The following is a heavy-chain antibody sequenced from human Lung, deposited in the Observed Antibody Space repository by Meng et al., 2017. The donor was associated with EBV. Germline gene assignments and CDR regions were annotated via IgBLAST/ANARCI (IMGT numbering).Heavy chain of an antibody. CDR3: ARLVYCGGACYSALDY. J-gene: IGHJ4*02. Sequence: QVEVVTSGVEPKQPWSLVDVSCKASGFTFTVYGSTWVRHAPGQGLEWMGWISTYDGKTDYAQKLQGRVTMTTDTTTSTAYMELRSLKSADTAVYYCARLVYCGGACYSALDYWGQGTLVTVSS. V-gene: IGHV1-18*01. D-gene: IGHD2-21*02. CDR1: GFTFTVYG. CDR2: ISTYDGKT.